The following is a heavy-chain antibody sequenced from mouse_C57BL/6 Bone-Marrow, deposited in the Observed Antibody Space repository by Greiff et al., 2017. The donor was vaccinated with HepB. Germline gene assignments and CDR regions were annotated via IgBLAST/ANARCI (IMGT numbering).Heavy chain of an antibody. D-gene: IGHD2-3*01. Sequence: QVQLKQPGAELVKPGASVKLSCKASGYTFTSSWMQWVKQRPGQGLEWIGEIDPSDSDTNYNPKFKGEATFTVDTSSSTAYMRLSRLTSEDAAVYYCARGLLPYSDYGGQGTTLTVSS. V-gene: IGHV1-50*01. CDR2: IDPSDSDT. CDR1: GYTFTSSW. J-gene: IGHJ2*01. CDR3: ARGLLPYSDY.